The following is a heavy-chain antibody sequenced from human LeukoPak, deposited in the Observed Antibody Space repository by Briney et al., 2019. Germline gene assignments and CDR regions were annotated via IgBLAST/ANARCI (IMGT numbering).Heavy chain of an antibody. D-gene: IGHD3-16*01. CDR1: GGSFSGYY. J-gene: IGHJ4*02. CDR2: INHSGST. CDR3: ARANYDYVWGSLQRNFDY. V-gene: IGHV4-34*01. Sequence: PSETLSLTCAVYGGSFSGYYWSWIRQPPGKGLEWIGEINHSGSTNYNPSLKSRVTISVDTSKNQFSLKLSSVTAADTAVYYCARANYDYVWGSLQRNFDYWGQGTLVTVSS.